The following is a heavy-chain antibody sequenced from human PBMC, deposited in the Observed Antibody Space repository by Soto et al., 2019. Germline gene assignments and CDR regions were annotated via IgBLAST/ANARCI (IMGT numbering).Heavy chain of an antibody. CDR1: GFTFSSYA. J-gene: IGHJ6*02. CDR2: ISYDGSNK. Sequence: GGSLRLSCAASGFTFSSYAMHWVRQAPGKGLEWVAVISYDGSNKYYADSVKGRFTISRDNSKNTLYLQMNSLRAEDTAVYYCARDGMGFWSGYYNDYYYGMDVWGQGTTVTVSS. V-gene: IGHV3-30-3*01. D-gene: IGHD3-3*01. CDR3: ARDGMGFWSGYYNDYYYGMDV.